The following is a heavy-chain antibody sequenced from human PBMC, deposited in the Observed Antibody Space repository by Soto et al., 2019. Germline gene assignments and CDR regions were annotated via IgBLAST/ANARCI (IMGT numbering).Heavy chain of an antibody. D-gene: IGHD6-19*01. Sequence: PSETLSLTCAVYGGSFSGYYWSWIRQPPGKGLEWIGEINHSGSTNYNPSLKSRVTISVDTSKNQFSLKLSSVTAADTAVYYCARGSIKAYSSGWYYFDYWGQGTLVTVSS. CDR1: GGSFSGYY. CDR3: ARGSIKAYSSGWYYFDY. J-gene: IGHJ4*02. CDR2: INHSGST. V-gene: IGHV4-34*01.